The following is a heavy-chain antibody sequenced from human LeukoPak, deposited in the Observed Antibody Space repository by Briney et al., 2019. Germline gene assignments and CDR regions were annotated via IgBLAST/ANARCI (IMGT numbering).Heavy chain of an antibody. CDR3: ARGRYSYGIRD. D-gene: IGHD5-18*01. CDR2: IYYSGST. Sequence: SETLSLTCTVSGGSISRSRDYWGWIRQPPGKGLEWIGGIYYSGSTYYNPSLKSRVTISGDTSKNRFSLKLSSVTAADTAVYYCARGRYSYGIRDWGQGTLVTVSS. CDR1: GGSISRSRDY. V-gene: IGHV4-39*07. J-gene: IGHJ4*02.